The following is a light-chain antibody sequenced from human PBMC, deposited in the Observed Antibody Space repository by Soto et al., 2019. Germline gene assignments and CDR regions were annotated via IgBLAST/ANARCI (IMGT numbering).Light chain of an antibody. CDR2: NNN. Sequence: QSVLPQPPSASGTPGQRVTVSCSGSSSNIGSNSIYWYQQLPGTAPKVLIYNNNQRPSGVPDRFSGSKSGTSASLAISGLQYEDEADYYCATWDDSLHGPVFGGGTKVTVL. J-gene: IGLJ2*01. V-gene: IGLV1-44*01. CDR3: ATWDDSLHGPV. CDR1: SSNIGSNS.